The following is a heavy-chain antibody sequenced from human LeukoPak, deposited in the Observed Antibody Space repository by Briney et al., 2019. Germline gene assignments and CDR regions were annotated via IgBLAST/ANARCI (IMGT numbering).Heavy chain of an antibody. CDR1: GFTFSNFA. J-gene: IGHJ1*01. V-gene: IGHV3-64*02. D-gene: IGHD3-3*01. CDR3: GRGLSGYSDK. CDR2: ISNSGHRT. Sequence: GGSLRLSCAASGFTFSNFAMHWVRQTPGKGLQYVAAISNSGHRTHYVDSVQGRFTVSRDNSKNTLYLQMGSLRPEDTALYYCGRGLSGYSDKWGQGVLVAVSS.